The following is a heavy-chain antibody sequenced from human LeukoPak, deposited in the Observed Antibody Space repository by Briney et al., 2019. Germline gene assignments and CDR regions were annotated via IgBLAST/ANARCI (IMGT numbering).Heavy chain of an antibody. V-gene: IGHV3-74*01. D-gene: IGHD3-10*01. J-gene: IGHJ4*02. Sequence: GGSLRLSCAASGFTFSNYWMHWVRQVPGKGLVWVSRINDDGSATFYADSVKGRFTISRDNSKNTLYLQMNSLRAEDTAVYYCAKDDTMVRGVPGVFDYWGQGTLVTVSS. CDR3: AKDDTMVRGVPGVFDY. CDR1: GFTFSNYW. CDR2: INDDGSAT.